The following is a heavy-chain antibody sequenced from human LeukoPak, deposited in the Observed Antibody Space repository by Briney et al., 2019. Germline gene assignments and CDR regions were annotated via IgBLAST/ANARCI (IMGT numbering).Heavy chain of an antibody. CDR3: AKGLRDGSNQRFDY. CDR2: ISGSGGGT. CDR1: GFTFSSYA. J-gene: IGHJ4*02. Sequence: GGSLRLSCAASGFTFSSYAMSWVRQAPGKGLEWVSAISGSGGGTFYVDSVKGRFTISRDNSKNTLYQQMNSLRVEDTAVYYCAKGLRDGSNQRFDYWGQGTLVTVSS. V-gene: IGHV3-23*01. D-gene: IGHD5-24*01.